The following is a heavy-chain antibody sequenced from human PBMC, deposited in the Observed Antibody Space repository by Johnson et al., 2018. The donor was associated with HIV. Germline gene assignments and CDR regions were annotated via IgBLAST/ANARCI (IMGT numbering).Heavy chain of an antibody. CDR2: IYNDDNT. D-gene: IGHD6-19*01. J-gene: IGHJ3*02. Sequence: VQLVESGGGLVQPGGSLRLSCTASGFTVSSDYMSWVRQAPGKWLEWVSIIYNDDNTYYADSVKGRFTISRDNSKNTLYLQMNILRPEDTAVYYCARIPHVYSSGWLHAFDIWGQGTMVTVSS. CDR3: ARIPHVYSSGWLHAFDI. V-gene: IGHV3-66*02. CDR1: GFTVSSDY.